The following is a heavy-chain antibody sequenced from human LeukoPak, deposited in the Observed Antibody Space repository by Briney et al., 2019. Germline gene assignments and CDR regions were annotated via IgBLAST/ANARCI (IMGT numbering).Heavy chain of an antibody. D-gene: IGHD5-12*01. CDR1: GFPFSSYW. Sequence: GGSLRLSCVASGFPFSSYWMTWVRQAPGKGLEWVANIKQDGSKKSYVDSVKGRFTISRDNAKNSLYLQMNSLRAEDTAVYYCARDGMATINSWGQGTVVTVSS. CDR2: IKQDGSKK. J-gene: IGHJ4*02. CDR3: ARDGMATINS. V-gene: IGHV3-7*03.